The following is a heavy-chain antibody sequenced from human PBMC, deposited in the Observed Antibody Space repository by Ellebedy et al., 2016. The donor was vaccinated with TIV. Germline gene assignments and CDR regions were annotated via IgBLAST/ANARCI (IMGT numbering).Heavy chain of an antibody. J-gene: IGHJ5*01. Sequence: AASVKVSCKASGYTFTSYAISWVRQAPGQGLEWLGWISTNSGSTIYAQNLRGRVTMTRDTSTSAAYLELRSLRSDDTAVYYCARGGASWNDSWGQGTLVTVSS. CDR3: ARGGASWNDS. V-gene: IGHV1-18*04. CDR2: ISTNSGST. D-gene: IGHD1-1*01. CDR1: GYTFTSYA.